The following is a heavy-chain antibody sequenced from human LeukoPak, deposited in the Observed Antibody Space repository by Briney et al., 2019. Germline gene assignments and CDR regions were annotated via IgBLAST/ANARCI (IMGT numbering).Heavy chain of an antibody. V-gene: IGHV4-59*01. D-gene: IGHD6-13*01. CDR1: GGSLSSYY. J-gene: IGHJ4*02. CDR2: IYYSGSA. Sequence: SETLSLTCTVSGGSLSSYYWGWIRQPPGKGREWIGYIYYSGSAKYNPSLKSRVTISVDTSKNQYSLKLSSVTAGDTAVYYCARAPGIAAAGTHFDFWGQGTLVTVSS. CDR3: ARAPGIAAAGTHFDF.